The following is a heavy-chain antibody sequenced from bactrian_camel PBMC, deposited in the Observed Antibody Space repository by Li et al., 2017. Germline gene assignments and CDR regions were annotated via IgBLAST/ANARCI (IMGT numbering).Heavy chain of an antibody. CDR1: GPTSGGFL. J-gene: IGHJ6*01. V-gene: IGHV3S55*01. Sequence: HVQLVESGGGSVEAGGSLRLSCTYSGPTSGGFLMAWFRQAPDEEREGVAYVDSDGSRHYDDSVEGRFTVSQDETANVLNLQMDSLNSEDTAVYYCAAERLPWNMERRACPGLGAAAEFGHWGQGTQVTVS. CDR3: AAERLPWNMERRACPGLGAAAEFGH. CDR2: VDSDGSR. D-gene: IGHD5*01.